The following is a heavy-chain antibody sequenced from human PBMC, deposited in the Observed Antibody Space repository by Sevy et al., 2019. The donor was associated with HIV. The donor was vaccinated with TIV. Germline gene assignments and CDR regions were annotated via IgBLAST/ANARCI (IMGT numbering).Heavy chain of an antibody. D-gene: IGHD3-3*01. CDR1: GFNFHSYA. CDR2: ISGSGDSK. J-gene: IGHJ5*02. CDR3: AKVGDGFWSGPEINWFDP. Sequence: GGSLRLSCAASGFNFHSYAMTWVRQAPGKGLEWVAAISGSGDSKYYADSMRGRFSLPRDNLKNTVFLQLNSLRVEDTAVYFCAKVGDGFWSGPEINWFDPWGPGTLVTVSS. V-gene: IGHV3-23*01.